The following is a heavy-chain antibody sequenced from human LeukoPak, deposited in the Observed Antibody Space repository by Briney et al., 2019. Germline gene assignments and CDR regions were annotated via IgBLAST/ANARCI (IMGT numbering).Heavy chain of an antibody. CDR2: INSDGSST. CDR1: GFTFSSYW. CDR3: AREGVWRQQLVDYYYGMDV. J-gene: IGHJ6*02. V-gene: IGHV3-74*01. Sequence: GGSLRPSCAASGFTFSSYWMHWVRQAPGKGLVWVSRINSDGSSTSYADSVKGRFTISRDNAKNTLYLQMNSLRAEDTAVYYCAREGVWRQQLVDYYYGMDVWGQGTTVTVSS. D-gene: IGHD6-13*01.